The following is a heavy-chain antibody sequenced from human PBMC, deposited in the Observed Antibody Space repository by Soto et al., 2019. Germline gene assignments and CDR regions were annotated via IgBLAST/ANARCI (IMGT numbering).Heavy chain of an antibody. V-gene: IGHV4-61*08. CDR1: GGSVSRVDYY. J-gene: IGHJ5*02. CDR3: ARIPVDTYMINWFDP. D-gene: IGHD5-18*01. CDR2: IYYSGST. Sequence: PSETRSLTCTVAGGSVSRVDYYWGWIRQPPGKGLEWIRYIYYSGSTNYNPSLKSRVSISLDTSKNQFSLRLTSVTAADTAVYYCARIPVDTYMINWFDPWGQGTLVTVSS.